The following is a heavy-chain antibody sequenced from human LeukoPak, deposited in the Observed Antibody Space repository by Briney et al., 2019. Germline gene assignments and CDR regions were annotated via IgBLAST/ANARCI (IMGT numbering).Heavy chain of an antibody. Sequence: ASVRVSCKASGYTFTSYDINWVRQATGQGLEWMGWMNPNSGNTGYAQKFQGRVTMTRNTSISTAYMELSSLRSEDTAVYYCARVWCSSTNCLNGWFDPWGQGTLVTVSS. CDR2: MNPNSGNT. CDR3: ARVWCSSTNCLNGWFDP. V-gene: IGHV1-8*01. D-gene: IGHD2-2*01. CDR1: GYTFTSYD. J-gene: IGHJ5*02.